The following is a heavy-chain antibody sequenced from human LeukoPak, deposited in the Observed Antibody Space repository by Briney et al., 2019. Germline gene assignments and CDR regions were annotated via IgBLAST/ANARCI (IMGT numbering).Heavy chain of an antibody. CDR1: GFTFRSYA. J-gene: IGHJ4*02. D-gene: IGHD3-9*01. V-gene: IGHV3-23*01. CDR2: ISGSGGST. Sequence: GESLRLSCAASGFTFRSYAMNWVRQAPGKGLEWVSVISGSGGSTYYADSVKGRFIISRDNSKNTLYLQMNSLRAEDTAIYYCVKTYYDILTGYLDYWGQGTLVTVSS. CDR3: VKTYYDILTGYLDY.